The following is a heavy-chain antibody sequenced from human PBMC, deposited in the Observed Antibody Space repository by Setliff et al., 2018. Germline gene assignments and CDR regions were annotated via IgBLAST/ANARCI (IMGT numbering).Heavy chain of an antibody. CDR1: GYTFTRYY. CDR2: INVSGGSA. V-gene: IGHV1-46*01. CDR3: ARDQFRNSGGLYS. D-gene: IGHD1-7*01. J-gene: IGHJ5*02. Sequence: ASVKVSCKASGYTFTRYYMYWVRQAPGQGLEWMGIINVSGGSASYAEKFQGRVTMTRDTSTSTIYMELASLRADDAAMYYCARDQFRNSGGLYSWGQGTLVTVSS.